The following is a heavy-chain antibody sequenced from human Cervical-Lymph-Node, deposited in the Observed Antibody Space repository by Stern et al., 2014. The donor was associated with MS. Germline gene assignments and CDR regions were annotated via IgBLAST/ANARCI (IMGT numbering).Heavy chain of an antibody. V-gene: IGHV3-43*01. CDR1: GFSFDDST. D-gene: IGHD5-18*01. CDR3: VKEGNAVTFDS. CDR2: ISWDGGSK. Sequence: EVHLVESGGAAVQPGGSLRLSCAASGFSFDDSTMHWVRQAPGKGLEWVSLISWDGGSKHYIDSVKGRFTISRDNSKNSLHLHMNSLRTEDAAFYYCVKEGNAVTFDSWGPGTLVTVSS. J-gene: IGHJ4*02.